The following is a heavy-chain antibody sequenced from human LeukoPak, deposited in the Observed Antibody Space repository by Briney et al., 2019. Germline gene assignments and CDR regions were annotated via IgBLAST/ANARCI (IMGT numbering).Heavy chain of an antibody. D-gene: IGHD3-10*02. V-gene: IGHV3-21*03. CDR1: GFTFSSYS. CDR3: ASERKRFRLFESLPIMDV. J-gene: IGHJ6*03. Sequence: PGGSLRLSCAASGFTFSSYSMNWGRGAPGKGLEWVSSISSSRRYIYYAASVRGRFTISRDNAKNSLYLQMHSLRAEDTDGYYCASERKRFRLFESLPIMDVWGKGTTVTVSS. CDR2: ISSSRRYI.